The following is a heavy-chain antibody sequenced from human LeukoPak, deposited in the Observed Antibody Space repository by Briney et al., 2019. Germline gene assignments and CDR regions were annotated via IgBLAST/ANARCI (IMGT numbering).Heavy chain of an antibody. V-gene: IGHV4-38-2*02. Sequence: PSETLSLTCAVSGYSITSDYYWGWTSQSPGKGLDWIGRIFHSGITHYNPSLKRRVTISVDTSNNQFSLRLSSVTAADTAVYYCAREVGSRSGNSYWGQGTPVTVSS. CDR2: IFHSGIT. CDR3: AREVGSRSGNSY. J-gene: IGHJ4*02. D-gene: IGHD4-23*01. CDR1: GYSITSDYY.